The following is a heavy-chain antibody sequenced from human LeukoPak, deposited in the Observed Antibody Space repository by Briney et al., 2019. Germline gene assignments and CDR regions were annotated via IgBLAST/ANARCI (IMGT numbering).Heavy chain of an antibody. Sequence: GGSLRLSCAATGFTFSSYDMSWVRQAPGKALEWVSVLYSGGSTNYADSVKGRFTISRDNSKNTLYLQMNSLRAEDTAVYYCARVRDYYDSRGYYFEYFDHWGQGTLVTVSS. CDR2: LYSGGST. J-gene: IGHJ1*01. CDR3: ARVRDYYDSRGYYFEYFDH. V-gene: IGHV3-53*01. D-gene: IGHD3-22*01. CDR1: GFTFSSYD.